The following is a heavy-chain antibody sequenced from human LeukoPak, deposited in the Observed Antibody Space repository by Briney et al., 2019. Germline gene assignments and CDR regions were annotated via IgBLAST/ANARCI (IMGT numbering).Heavy chain of an antibody. CDR2: IYYSGST. Sequence: SETLSLTCTVSGGSISSGGYYWSWIRQPPGKGLEWIGYIYYSGSTNYNPSLKSRVTISVDTSKNQFSLKLSSVTAADTAVYYCARVKQLKVDYWGQGTLVTVSS. D-gene: IGHD6-6*01. CDR1: GGSISSGGYY. J-gene: IGHJ4*02. CDR3: ARVKQLKVDY. V-gene: IGHV4-61*08.